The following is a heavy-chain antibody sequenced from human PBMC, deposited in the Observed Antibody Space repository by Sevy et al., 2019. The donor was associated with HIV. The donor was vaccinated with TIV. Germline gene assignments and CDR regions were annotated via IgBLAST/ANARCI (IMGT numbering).Heavy chain of an antibody. CDR1: GFTFSSYA. Sequence: GSLRRSCAASGFTFSSYAMHWVRQAPGKGLEWVAVISYDGSNKYYADSVKGRFTISRDNSKDTLYLQMNSLRAEDTAVYYCARAIAAAVNAEYFQHWGQGTLVTVSS. CDR3: ARAIAAAVNAEYFQH. CDR2: ISYDGSNK. V-gene: IGHV3-30-3*01. J-gene: IGHJ1*01. D-gene: IGHD6-13*01.